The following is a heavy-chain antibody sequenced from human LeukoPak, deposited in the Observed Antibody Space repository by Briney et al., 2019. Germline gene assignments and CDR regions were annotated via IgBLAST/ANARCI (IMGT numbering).Heavy chain of an antibody. CDR2: IRYDGSDK. J-gene: IGHJ6*04. D-gene: IGHD3-10*02. Sequence: PGGSLRLPCAASGFIFSSYGMHWVRQAPGKGLEWVAFIRYDGSDKLYADSVKGLFTISRDTSKNTLYLRMNSLRPEDTAVYYCAELGITMIGGVWGKGTTVTISS. CDR1: GFIFSSYG. V-gene: IGHV3-30*02. CDR3: AELGITMIGGV.